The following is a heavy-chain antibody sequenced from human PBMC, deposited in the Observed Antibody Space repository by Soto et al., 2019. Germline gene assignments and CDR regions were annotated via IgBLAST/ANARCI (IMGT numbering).Heavy chain of an antibody. D-gene: IGHD5-12*01. J-gene: IGHJ4*02. CDR1: EFTFSSYG. CDR2: IANNGDYK. Sequence: QVQLMESGGGVVQPGRSLRLSCVASEFTFSSYGMLWVRQAAGKGLECVAVIANNGDYKYYADSVKGRFSISRDKSKNTLYLEMNRLSAEDTAVYYCANGGDRWLRIDYWGQGTPVTVSS. V-gene: IGHV3-30*18. CDR3: ANGGDRWLRIDY.